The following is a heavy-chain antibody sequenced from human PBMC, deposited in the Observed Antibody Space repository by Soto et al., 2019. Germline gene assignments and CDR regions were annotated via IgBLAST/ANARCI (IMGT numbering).Heavy chain of an antibody. CDR2: ISGSGGSP. CDR1: GFSFSTYT. Sequence: GGSLRLSCAASGFSFSTYTMSWIRRAPGKGLEWVSAISGSGGSPSYADSVQGRFTISRDNPKKTLYLQMNSLRAEDTAVYYCAKSRCTTSNCYVPDYWGQGTLVTVSS. D-gene: IGHD2-8*01. CDR3: AKSRCTTSNCYVPDY. V-gene: IGHV3-23*01. J-gene: IGHJ4*02.